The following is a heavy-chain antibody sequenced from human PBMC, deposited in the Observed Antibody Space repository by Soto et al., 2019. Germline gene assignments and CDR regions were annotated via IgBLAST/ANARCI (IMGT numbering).Heavy chain of an antibody. CDR3: ARRYLGHDAFDI. V-gene: IGHV3-23*01. CDR2: ISGSGGST. D-gene: IGHD1-1*01. CDR1: GFTFSSYA. Sequence: GGSLRLSCAASGFTFSSYAMSWVRQAPGKGLEWVSAISGSGGSTYYADSVKGRFTISRDNSKNTLYLQMNSLRAEDTAVYYCARRYLGHDAFDIWGQGTMVTVSS. J-gene: IGHJ3*02.